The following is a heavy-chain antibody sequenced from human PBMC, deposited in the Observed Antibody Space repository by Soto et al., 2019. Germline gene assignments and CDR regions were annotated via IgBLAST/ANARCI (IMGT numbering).Heavy chain of an antibody. CDR1: GGSFSGYY. Sequence: SETLSLTCAVYGGSFSGYYWSWIRQPPGKGLEWIGEINHSGSTNYNPSLRSQVTISVDTSKNQFSLKLTSVTVADTALYYCARDVDADFRTDFDYWGRGTLVT. D-gene: IGHD4-17*01. J-gene: IGHJ4*02. CDR2: INHSGST. CDR3: ARDVDADFRTDFDY. V-gene: IGHV4-34*01.